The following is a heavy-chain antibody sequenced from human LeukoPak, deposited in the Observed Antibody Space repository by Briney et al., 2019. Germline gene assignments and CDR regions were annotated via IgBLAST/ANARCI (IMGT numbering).Heavy chain of an antibody. CDR3: ARDFGVVQYYYFGMDV. Sequence: PGGSLRLSCAASGFTFSSYWMHWVRQAPEKGLVWVSRINSDGSSTSYADSVKGRFTISRDNVKKTLYLQMSSLRAEDTAVYYCARDFGVVQYYYFGMDVWGQGTTVTVSS. D-gene: IGHD3-3*01. J-gene: IGHJ6*02. CDR2: INSDGSST. CDR1: GFTFSSYW. V-gene: IGHV3-74*01.